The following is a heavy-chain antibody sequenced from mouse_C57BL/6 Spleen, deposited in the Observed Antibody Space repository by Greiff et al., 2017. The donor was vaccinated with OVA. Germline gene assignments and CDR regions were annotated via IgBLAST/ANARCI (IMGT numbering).Heavy chain of an antibody. CDR2: ISSGGDYI. V-gene: IGHV5-9-1*02. J-gene: IGHJ4*01. D-gene: IGHD1-1*01. Sequence: EVQLVESGEGLVKPGGSLKLSCAASGFTFSSYAMSWVRQTPEKRLEWVAYISSGGDYIYYADTVKGRFTISRDNARNTLYLQMSSLKSEDTAMDYCTRERGYYGYYAMDYWGQGTSVTVSS. CDR1: GFTFSSYA. CDR3: TRERGYYGYYAMDY.